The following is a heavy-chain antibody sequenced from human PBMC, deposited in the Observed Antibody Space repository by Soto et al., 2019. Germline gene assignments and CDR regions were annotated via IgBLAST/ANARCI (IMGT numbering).Heavy chain of an antibody. Sequence: GGSLRLSCAAFGFTFSTYNMNWVRQVPGKGLEWVSYISSSSSTIYYADSVKGRFTISRDNAKNSLYLQMNSLRPEDTAVYYCVRAPSSGWYGGDAFDIWGQGTTVTVSS. D-gene: IGHD6-19*01. CDR3: VRAPSSGWYGGDAFDI. CDR2: ISSSSSTI. CDR1: GFTFSTYN. J-gene: IGHJ3*02. V-gene: IGHV3-48*01.